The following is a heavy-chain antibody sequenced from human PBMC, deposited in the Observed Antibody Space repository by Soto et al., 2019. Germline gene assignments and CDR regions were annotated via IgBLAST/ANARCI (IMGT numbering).Heavy chain of an antibody. V-gene: IGHV3-23*01. Sequence: PGGSLRLSXAASGFSFSSCAMTWVRQAPGMGLQWVSAISDSGGSTYYADSVRGRFTISRDNSKNTLYLQLNSLGAEDTAVYYCAKDKPAAGSQWLVPIWGRGTLVTVSS. CDR3: AKDKPAAGSQWLVPI. CDR2: ISDSGGST. J-gene: IGHJ4*02. CDR1: GFSFSSCA. D-gene: IGHD6-19*01.